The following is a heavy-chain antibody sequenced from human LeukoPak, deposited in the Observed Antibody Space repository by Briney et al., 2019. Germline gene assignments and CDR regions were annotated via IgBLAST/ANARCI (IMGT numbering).Heavy chain of an antibody. J-gene: IGHJ4*02. CDR2: INSDGSGT. Sequence: PGGSLRLSCAASGFTITSYWMHWVRQVPGKGLVWVSRINSDGSGTTYADSVKGRFTISRDNAKNTLYLQMNSLRAEDTAVYHCARVTSRTPAAGIDYWGQGTLVTVSS. CDR1: GFTITSYW. V-gene: IGHV3-74*01. D-gene: IGHD6-13*01. CDR3: ARVTSRTPAAGIDY.